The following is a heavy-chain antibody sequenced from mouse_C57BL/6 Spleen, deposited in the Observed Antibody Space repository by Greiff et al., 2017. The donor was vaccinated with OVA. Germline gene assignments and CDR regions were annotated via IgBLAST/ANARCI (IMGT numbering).Heavy chain of an antibody. V-gene: IGHV1-64*01. CDR1: GYTFTSYW. Sequence: QVQLQQPGAELVKPGASVKLSCKASGYTFTSYWMHWVKQRPGQGLEWIGMIHPNSGSTNYNEKFKSKATLTVDKSSSTAYMQLSSLTSEDSAVYDCARRDDYDTDLDYWGQGTTLTVSS. CDR3: ARRDDYDTDLDY. CDR2: IHPNSGST. D-gene: IGHD2-4*01. J-gene: IGHJ2*01.